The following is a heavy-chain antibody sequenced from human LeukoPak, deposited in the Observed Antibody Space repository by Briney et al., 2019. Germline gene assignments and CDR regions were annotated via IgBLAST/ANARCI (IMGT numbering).Heavy chain of an antibody. Sequence: GGSLRLSCAASGFTFSSYAMSWVRQAPGKGLEWVSAISGSGGSTYYADSVKGRFTVSRDNSKNTLYLQMNSLRAEDTAVYYCAKDGYYGSGSYYSNYFDYWGQGTLVTVSS. J-gene: IGHJ4*02. CDR3: AKDGYYGSGSYYSNYFDY. CDR1: GFTFSSYA. V-gene: IGHV3-23*01. D-gene: IGHD3-10*01. CDR2: ISGSGGST.